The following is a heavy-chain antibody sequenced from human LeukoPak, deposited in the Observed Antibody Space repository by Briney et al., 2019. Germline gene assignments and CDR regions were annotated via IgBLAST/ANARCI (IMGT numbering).Heavy chain of an antibody. V-gene: IGHV4-39*02. J-gene: IGHJ4*02. CDR3: AREYYYDSSGYYISFDY. CDR1: GGSISSSSYD. D-gene: IGHD3-22*01. CDR2: IYYSGST. Sequence: SETLSLTCTVSGGSISSSSYDWGWIRQPPGKGLEWMGSIYYSGSTYYNPSLKRRVTMSVDTSKNQFSLNLSSMTAAYTAVYYCAREYYYDSSGYYISFDYWGQGTLVTVYS.